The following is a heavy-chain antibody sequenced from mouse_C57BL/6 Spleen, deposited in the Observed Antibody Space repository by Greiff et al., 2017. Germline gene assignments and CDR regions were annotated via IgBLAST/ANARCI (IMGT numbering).Heavy chain of an antibody. D-gene: IGHD1-1*01. Sequence: QVQLKQPGAELVMPGASVKLSCKASGYTFTSYWMHWVKQRPGQGLEWIGEIDPSDSYTNYNQKFKGKSTLTVDKSSSTAYMQLSSLTSEDSAVYYCARIYGSGYAMDYWGQGTSVTVSS. CDR1: GYTFTSYW. CDR2: IDPSDSYT. V-gene: IGHV1-69*01. CDR3: ARIYGSGYAMDY. J-gene: IGHJ4*01.